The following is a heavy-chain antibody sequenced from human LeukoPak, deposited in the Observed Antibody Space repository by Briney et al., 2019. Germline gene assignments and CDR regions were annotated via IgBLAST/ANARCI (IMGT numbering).Heavy chain of an antibody. CDR3: ASLYSGNYP. CDR2: INHSGST. V-gene: IGHV4-39*07. CDR1: GGSISSGGYY. J-gene: IGHJ5*02. D-gene: IGHD1-26*01. Sequence: SETLSLTCTVSGGSISSGGYYWSWIRQPPGKGLEWIGEINHSGSTNYNPSLKSRVTISVDTSKNQFSLKLSSVTAADTAVYYCASLYSGNYPWGQGTLVTVSS.